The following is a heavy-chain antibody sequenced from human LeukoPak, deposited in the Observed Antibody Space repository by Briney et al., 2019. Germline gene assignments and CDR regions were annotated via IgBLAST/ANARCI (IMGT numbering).Heavy chain of an antibody. V-gene: IGHV1-58*02. CDR2: IVVGSGNT. CDR3: AARLYYYGSGSYEYFDY. CDR1: GFTFTSSA. D-gene: IGHD3-10*01. Sequence: SVKVSCKASGFTFTSSAMQWVRQARGQRLEWIGWIVVGSGNTNYAQKFQERVTITRDMSTSTAYMELSSLRSEDTAVYYCAARLYYYGSGSYEYFDYWGQGTLVTVSS. J-gene: IGHJ4*02.